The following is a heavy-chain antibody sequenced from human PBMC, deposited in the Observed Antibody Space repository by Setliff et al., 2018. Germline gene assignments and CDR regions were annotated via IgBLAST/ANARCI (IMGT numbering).Heavy chain of an antibody. Sequence: ETLSLTCTVSNFSLTSGFFWAWVRQPPGKGLEWVANIKQDGSQKYYVDSVKGRFTISRDSARNSLYLHMNSLRAEDTAVYYCVRARTTNYDFWSGLNAFDIWGQGTMVTVSS. CDR3: VRARTTNYDFWSGLNAFDI. J-gene: IGHJ3*02. CDR1: NFSLTSGF. V-gene: IGHV3-7*03. CDR2: IKQDGSQK. D-gene: IGHD3-3*01.